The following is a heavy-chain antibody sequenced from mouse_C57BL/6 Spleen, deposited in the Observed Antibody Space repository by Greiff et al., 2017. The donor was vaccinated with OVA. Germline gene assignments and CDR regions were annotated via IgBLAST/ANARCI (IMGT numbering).Heavy chain of an antibody. V-gene: IGHV1-55*01. J-gene: IGHJ2*01. CDR3: ARMDYGSSHY. CDR1: GYTFTSYW. D-gene: IGHD1-1*01. CDR2: IYPGSGST. Sequence: QVQLQQPGAELVKPGASVKMSCKASGYTFTSYWITWVKQRPGQGLEWIGDIYPGSGSTNYNEKFKSKATLTVDTSSSTAYMQLSSLTSEVSVVYYCARMDYGSSHYWGQGTTLTVSS.